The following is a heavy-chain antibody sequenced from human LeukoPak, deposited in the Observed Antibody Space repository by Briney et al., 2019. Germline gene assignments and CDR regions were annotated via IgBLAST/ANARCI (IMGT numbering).Heavy chain of an antibody. J-gene: IGHJ3*02. Sequence: GGSLRLSCAASGFTFSSFAMHWVRQAPGKGLEWVAVAAYDGTNKYYADSVKGRFTISRDNSRNTLYLQMNSLRAEDTAVYYCTSHTGTGDAFRPFHIWGQGTMVTVSS. D-gene: IGHD2-21*02. CDR3: TSHTGTGDAFRPFHI. V-gene: IGHV3-30*03. CDR1: GFTFSSFA. CDR2: AAYDGTNK.